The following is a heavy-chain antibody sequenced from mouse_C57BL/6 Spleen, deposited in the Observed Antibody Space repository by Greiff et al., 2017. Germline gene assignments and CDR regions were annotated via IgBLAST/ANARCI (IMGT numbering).Heavy chain of an antibody. D-gene: IGHD2-1*01. CDR1: GFNIKDDY. V-gene: IGHV14-4*01. CDR3: TTGGNDYFDY. CDR2: IDPENGDT. Sequence: EVKLMESGAELVRPGASVKLSCTASGFNIKDDYMHWVKQRPEQGLEWIGWIDPENGDTEYASKFQGKATITADTSSNTAYLQLSSLTSEDTAVYYCTTGGNDYFDYWGQGTTLTVSS. J-gene: IGHJ2*01.